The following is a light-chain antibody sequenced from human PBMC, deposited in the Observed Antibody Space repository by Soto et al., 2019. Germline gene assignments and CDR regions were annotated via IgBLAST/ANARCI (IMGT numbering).Light chain of an antibody. CDR3: QEASRIPIT. J-gene: IGKJ5*01. Sequence: DIQMTQSPSSVSASVGDRVTITCRASQDIGTWLAWYQQKPGKAPNLLIYAASTLQSGVPSRFSGSGLGTYFTLTISSLQPEDFGTYYCQEASRIPITFGQGTRLEIK. CDR2: AAS. CDR1: QDIGTW. V-gene: IGKV1-12*01.